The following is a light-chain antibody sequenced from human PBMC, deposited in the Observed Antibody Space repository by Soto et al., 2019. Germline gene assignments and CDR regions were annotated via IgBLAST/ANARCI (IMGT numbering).Light chain of an antibody. CDR1: QSVSSSY. CDR3: QQYNNWPFS. J-gene: IGKJ5*01. CDR2: ATS. Sequence: EIVLTQSPGSLSLSPGERATLSCRASQSVSSSYLAWYLQKPGRAPRLLIYATSSRATGIPGRFSGSGSGTDFTLTISGLQSEDFALYFCQQYNNWPFSFGQGTRLEIK. V-gene: IGKV3-20*01.